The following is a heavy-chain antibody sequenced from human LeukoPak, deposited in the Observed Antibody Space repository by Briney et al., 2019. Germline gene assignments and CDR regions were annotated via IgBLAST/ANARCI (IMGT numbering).Heavy chain of an antibody. CDR3: ARVPRPYYYYMGV. CDR1: GGSISGYY. CDR2: IYYSGST. Sequence: SETLSLTCTVSGGSISGYYCSWIRQPPGKGLEWIGYIYYSGSTNYNPSLKSRVTISVDTSKNQFSLKLNSVTAADTAVYYCARVPRPYYYYMGVWGKGTTVTVSS. V-gene: IGHV4-59*01. J-gene: IGHJ6*03.